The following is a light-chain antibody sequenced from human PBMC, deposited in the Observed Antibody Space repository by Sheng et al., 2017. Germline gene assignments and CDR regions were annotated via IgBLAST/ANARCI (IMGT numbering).Light chain of an antibody. V-gene: IGKV3-20*01. J-gene: IGKJ1*01. Sequence: EIVLTQSPGTLSLSPGERATLSCRASQSVSSSYLGWYQQKPGQAPRLLIYGASSRATGIPDRFSGSGSGTDFTLTISRLEPEDFAVYYCQQYGSSAWTFGQGTKVE. CDR1: QSVSSSY. CDR2: GAS. CDR3: QQYGSSAWT.